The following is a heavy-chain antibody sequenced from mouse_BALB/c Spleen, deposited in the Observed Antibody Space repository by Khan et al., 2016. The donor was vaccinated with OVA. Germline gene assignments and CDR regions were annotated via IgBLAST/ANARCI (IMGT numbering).Heavy chain of an antibody. CDR2: IWAGGST. CDR1: GFSLTNYG. CDR3: ARETACSGNYEAMDY. J-gene: IGHJ4*01. D-gene: IGHD2-10*01. V-gene: IGHV2-9*02. Sequence: QVQLKESGPGLVAPSESLSITCTVAGFSLTNYGVNWVRQPLGKGLEWLGIIWAGGSTNYNSALMSRVSIRKDNATSQVFLKMNSLQTDDTAMYYCARETACSGNYEAMDYWGQGTSVTVSS.